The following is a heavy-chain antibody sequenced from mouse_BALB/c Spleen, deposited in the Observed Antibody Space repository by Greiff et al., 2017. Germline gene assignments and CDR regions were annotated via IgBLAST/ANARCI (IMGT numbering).Heavy chain of an antibody. J-gene: IGHJ1*01. V-gene: IGHV5-6-5*01. CDR2: ISSDGST. CDR1: GFTFSSYA. CDR3: ARGGESFSYWCFDV. Sequence: EVQRVESGGGLVKPGGSLKLSCAASGFTFSSYAMSWVRQTPEKRLEWVASISSDGSTYYPDSVKGRFTISRDNARNILYLQMSSLRSEDTDMYYCARGGESFSYWCFDVWGAGTTVTVSS. D-gene: IGHD6-2*01.